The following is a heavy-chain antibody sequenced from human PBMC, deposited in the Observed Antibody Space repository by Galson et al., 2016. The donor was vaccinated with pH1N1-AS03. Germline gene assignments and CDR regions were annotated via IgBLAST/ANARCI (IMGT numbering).Heavy chain of an antibody. V-gene: IGHV3-53*05. CDR1: GLTVGNNY. Sequence: SLRLSCAVSGLTVGNNYMSWFRQAPGKGLESVSLIFSGGDTMYAESVRGRFIISRDSSTNTVFLQMNSLRPEDTAIYYCSRDSCNGAGCFPGFWGRRTLVTVSS. J-gene: IGHJ4*02. D-gene: IGHD2-15*01. CDR2: IFSGGDT. CDR3: SRDSCNGAGCFPGF.